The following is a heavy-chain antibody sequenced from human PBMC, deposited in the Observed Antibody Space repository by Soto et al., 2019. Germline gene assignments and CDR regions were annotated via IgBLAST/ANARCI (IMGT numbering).Heavy chain of an antibody. J-gene: IGHJ4*02. V-gene: IGHV4-59*01. CDR3: AREIDGYNSYYFDY. D-gene: IGHD5-12*01. CDR1: GGSISIYY. CDR2: IYYSGST. Sequence: AETLSITCTFSGGSISIYYWSWIRQPPGKGLEWIGYIYYSGSTNYNPSLKSRVTISVDTSKNQFSLKLSSVTAADTAVYYCAREIDGYNSYYFDYWGQGTMVTVSS.